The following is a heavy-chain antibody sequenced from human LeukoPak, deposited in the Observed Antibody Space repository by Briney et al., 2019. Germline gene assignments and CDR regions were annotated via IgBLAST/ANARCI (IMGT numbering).Heavy chain of an antibody. Sequence: GGSLRLSCAASGFTSGDYWMSWVRQAPGRGLEWVASINQDGTKKDYVDSVKGRFTISRDNAKNSLHLQMSSLRAEDTAVYYCARGVRGTQGAYTYSFDCWGQGTLVTVSS. V-gene: IGHV3-7*05. D-gene: IGHD5-18*01. CDR3: ARGVRGTQGAYTYSFDC. CDR1: GFTSGDYW. J-gene: IGHJ4*02. CDR2: INQDGTKK.